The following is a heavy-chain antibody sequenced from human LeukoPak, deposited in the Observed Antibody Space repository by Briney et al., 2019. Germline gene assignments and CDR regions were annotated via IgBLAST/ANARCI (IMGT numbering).Heavy chain of an antibody. CDR3: AKDLAGREEAAYDY. D-gene: IGHD6-25*01. CDR1: GFTFSSYA. V-gene: IGHV3-23*01. J-gene: IGHJ4*02. CDR2: ISGSGGST. Sequence: GGSLRLPCAASGFTFSSYAMSWVRQAPGKGLEWVSAISGSGGSTYYADSVKGRFTISRDNSKNTLYLQMNSLRAEDTAVYYCAKDLAGREEAAYDYWGQGTLVTVSS.